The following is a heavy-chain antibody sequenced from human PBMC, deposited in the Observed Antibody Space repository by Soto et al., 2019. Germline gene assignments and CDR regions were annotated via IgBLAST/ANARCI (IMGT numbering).Heavy chain of an antibody. J-gene: IGHJ6*02. CDR3: AKGLIDYYYYGMDV. CDR2: ISGSGGST. Sequence: GGSLRLSCAASGFTFSSYAMSWVRQAPGKGLEWVSAISGSGGSTYYADSVKGRFTISRDNSKNTLYLQMNSLRAEDTAVYYCAKGLIDYYYYGMDVWGQGTTVTVPS. V-gene: IGHV3-23*01. D-gene: IGHD3-22*01. CDR1: GFTFSSYA.